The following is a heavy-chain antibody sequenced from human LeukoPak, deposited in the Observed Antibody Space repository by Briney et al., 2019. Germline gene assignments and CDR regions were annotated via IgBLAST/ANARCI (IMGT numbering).Heavy chain of an antibody. J-gene: IGHJ6*02. CDR1: GGTFSSYA. CDR2: IIPIFGTA. D-gene: IGHD3-22*01. V-gene: IGHV1-69*13. CDR3: ARDQPSYYYDSSGYIHYYYYGMDV. Sequence: ASGKVSCEASGGTFSSYAISWVRQAPGQGLEWMGGIIPIFGTANYAQKFQGRVTITADESTSTAYMELSSLRSEDTAVYYCARDQPSYYYDSSGYIHYYYYGMDVWGQGTTVTVSS.